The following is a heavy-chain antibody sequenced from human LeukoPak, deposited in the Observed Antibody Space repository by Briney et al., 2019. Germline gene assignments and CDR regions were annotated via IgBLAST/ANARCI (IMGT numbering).Heavy chain of an antibody. Sequence: ASVKVSCKASGGTFSSYAISWVRQAPGQGLEWMGGIIPIFGTANYAQKFQGRVTMTRDTSTSTVYMELSSLRSEDTAVYYCARGRAGGPFDYWGQGTLVTVSS. J-gene: IGHJ4*02. CDR2: IIPIFGTA. CDR1: GGTFSSYA. V-gene: IGHV1-69*05. D-gene: IGHD3-10*01. CDR3: ARGRAGGPFDY.